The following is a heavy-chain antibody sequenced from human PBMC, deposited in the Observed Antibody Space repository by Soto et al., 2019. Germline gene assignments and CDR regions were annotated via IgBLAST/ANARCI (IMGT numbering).Heavy chain of an antibody. CDR2: INHSGST. CDR3: ARRRRARGAFDI. Sequence: PSGTLSLTCAVYGGSFSGYYWSWIRQPPGKGLEWIGEINHSGSTNYNPSLKSRVTISVDTSKNQFSLKLSSVTAADTAVYYCARRRRARGAFDIWGQGTMVTVSS. V-gene: IGHV4-34*01. CDR1: GGSFSGYY. J-gene: IGHJ3*02.